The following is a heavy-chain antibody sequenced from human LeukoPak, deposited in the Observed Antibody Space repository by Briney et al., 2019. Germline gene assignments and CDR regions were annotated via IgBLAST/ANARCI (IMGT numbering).Heavy chain of an antibody. D-gene: IGHD1-26*01. J-gene: IGHJ4*02. Sequence: GASVTVSCTSSGYTFTIYGISWVRQAPGQGLEWMGWISAYNGNTNYAQKLQGRVTMTTDTSTSTAYMELRSLRSDDTAVYYCARALGLIHSGSYRNYFDYWGQGTLVTVSS. CDR2: ISAYNGNT. CDR3: ARALGLIHSGSYRNYFDY. V-gene: IGHV1-18*01. CDR1: GYTFTIYG.